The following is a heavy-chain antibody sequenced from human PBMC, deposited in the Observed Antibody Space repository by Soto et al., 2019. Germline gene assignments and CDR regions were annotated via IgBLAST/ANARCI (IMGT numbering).Heavy chain of an antibody. CDR1: GGSFSGYY. Sequence: PSETLSLTCAVYGGSFSGYYWSWIRQPPGKGLEWIGEINHSGSTNYNPSLKSRVTISVDTSKNQFSLKLSSVTAADTAVYYCARLPRSGSYTKSFDYWGQGTLVTVSS. CDR2: INHSGST. D-gene: IGHD1-26*01. CDR3: ARLPRSGSYTKSFDY. J-gene: IGHJ4*02. V-gene: IGHV4-34*01.